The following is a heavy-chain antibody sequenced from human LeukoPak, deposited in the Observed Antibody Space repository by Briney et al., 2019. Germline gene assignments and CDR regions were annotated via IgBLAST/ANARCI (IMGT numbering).Heavy chain of an antibody. CDR1: GGSISSGSYY. D-gene: IGHD3-16*01. J-gene: IGHJ4*02. CDR3: AREARLGELPYFDY. Sequence: PSQTLSLTCTVSGGSISSGSYYWHWIRQPPGKSLDWIGYIYFTGSTNYNPSLESRVTMPVDTSKNQFSLKLSSVTAADTAVYYCAREARLGELPYFDYWGQGTLVTVSS. V-gene: IGHV4-61*01. CDR2: IYFTGST.